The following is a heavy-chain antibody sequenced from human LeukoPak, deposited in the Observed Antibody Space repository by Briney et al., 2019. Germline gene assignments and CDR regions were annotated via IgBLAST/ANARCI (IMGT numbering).Heavy chain of an antibody. J-gene: IGHJ6*03. Sequence: SETLSLTCTVSGGSLSSYYWSWVGQPPGKGLEGIGYIFYSGRTNYNPSLTSRVTISGDTSKKQYSLTRRCVTAAGTAVYYCAALNHDFWSGYYYYYMDVWGKGTTVTVSS. V-gene: IGHV4-59*01. CDR3: AALNHDFWSGYYYYYMDV. D-gene: IGHD3-3*01. CDR2: IFYSGRT. CDR1: GGSLSSYY.